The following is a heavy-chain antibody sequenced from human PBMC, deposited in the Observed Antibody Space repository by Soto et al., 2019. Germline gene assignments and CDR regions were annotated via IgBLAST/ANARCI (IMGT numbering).Heavy chain of an antibody. CDR2: ISSRHTI. D-gene: IGHD4-17*01. V-gene: IGHV3-48*01. CDR3: ARIASYGDLLFDF. J-gene: IGHJ4*02. CDR1: GFTFSDYN. Sequence: EVQLVESGGGSVQPGGSLRLSCAASGFTFSDYNMKWVRQAPGKGLEWVSYISSRHTIYYADSVKGRFTISRDNAKNSLYLQMNGLRAEDTAVYYCARIASYGDLLFDFWGQGMLVTVSS.